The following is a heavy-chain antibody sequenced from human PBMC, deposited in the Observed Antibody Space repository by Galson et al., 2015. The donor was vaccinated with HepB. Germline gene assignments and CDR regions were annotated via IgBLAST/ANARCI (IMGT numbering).Heavy chain of an antibody. Sequence: SLRLSCAASGFTFSSYGMHWVRQAPGKGLEWVAVISYDGSNKYYADSVKGRFTISRDNSKNTLYLQMNSLRAEDTAVYYCAKDRRYTRGNWFDPWGQGTLVTVSS. J-gene: IGHJ5*02. CDR2: ISYDGSNK. CDR1: GFTFSSYG. V-gene: IGHV3-30*18. D-gene: IGHD1-14*01. CDR3: AKDRRYTRGNWFDP.